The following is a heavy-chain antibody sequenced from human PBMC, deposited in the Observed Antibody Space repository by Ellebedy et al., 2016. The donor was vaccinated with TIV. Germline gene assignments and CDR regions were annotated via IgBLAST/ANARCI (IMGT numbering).Heavy chain of an antibody. CDR2: ISGNGVTT. V-gene: IGHV3-64*01. CDR3: ARDGYGLTGYAFAGALDY. J-gene: IGHJ4*02. Sequence: GESLKISCAVSGFTFSSYEMHWVRQAPGRGLEYVAAISGNGVTTYYANSVRGRFTLSRDNSKNTVYLQMGSLGADDTAVYFCARDGYGLTGYAFAGALDYWGPGTLVTVSS. CDR1: GFTFSSYE. D-gene: IGHD3-9*01.